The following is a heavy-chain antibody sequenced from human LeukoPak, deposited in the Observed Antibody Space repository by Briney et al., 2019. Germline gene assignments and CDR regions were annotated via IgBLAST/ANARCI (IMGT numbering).Heavy chain of an antibody. CDR1: GYTFTSYY. Sequence: ASVKVSCKASGYTFTSYYMYWVRLAPGQGLEWMGIINPNRGSTSYAQKFQGRVTMTTDTSTSTAYMELRSLRSDDTAVYYCARTNWNGGRFDYWGQGTLVTVSS. D-gene: IGHD1-20*01. J-gene: IGHJ4*02. V-gene: IGHV1-46*01. CDR2: INPNRGST. CDR3: ARTNWNGGRFDY.